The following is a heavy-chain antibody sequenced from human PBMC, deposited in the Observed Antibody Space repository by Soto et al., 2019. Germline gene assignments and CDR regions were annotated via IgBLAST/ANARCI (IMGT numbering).Heavy chain of an antibody. V-gene: IGHV4-61*01. Sequence: QVQLQESDPGLVKPSETLSLTCTVSGGTVSSGSYCWSWIRQPPGKGLEWIGYMYYSGGTNQNPSLKSRVTISVDTSKNQFSLKLISMSAPDTAVYYCAAGWNPRPLDYWGQGTLVTVSS. J-gene: IGHJ4*02. CDR1: GGTVSSGSYC. CDR2: MYYSGGT. D-gene: IGHD1-1*01. CDR3: AAGWNPRPLDY.